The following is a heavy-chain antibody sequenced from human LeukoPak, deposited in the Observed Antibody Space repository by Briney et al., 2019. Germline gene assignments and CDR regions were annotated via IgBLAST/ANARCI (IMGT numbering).Heavy chain of an antibody. CDR2: ISGGGDDT. Sequence: GGSLRLSCAASTFIVSSSHMTWVRQTPGKGLEWVSAISGGGDDTSYADSARGRFTVSRDNSKNTLYLQMNSLRAEDTAVYYCAKDSRESSGHFPYYYYYHYGLDVWGQGTTVTVSS. V-gene: IGHV3-23*01. D-gene: IGHD3-22*01. CDR1: TFIVSSSH. CDR3: AKDSRESSGHFPYYYYYHYGLDV. J-gene: IGHJ6*02.